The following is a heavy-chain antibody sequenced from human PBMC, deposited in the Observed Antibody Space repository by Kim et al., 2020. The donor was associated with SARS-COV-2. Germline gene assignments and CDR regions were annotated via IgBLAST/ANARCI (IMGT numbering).Heavy chain of an antibody. Sequence: SETLSLTCTVSGGSISSYYWSWIRQPPGKGLEWIGYIYYSGSTNYNPSLKSRVTISVDTSKNQFSLKLSSVTAADTAVYYCAGTGITGTTSDYWGQGTL. CDR3: AGTGITGTTSDY. V-gene: IGHV4-59*13. D-gene: IGHD1-7*01. J-gene: IGHJ4*02. CDR2: IYYSGST. CDR1: GGSISSYY.